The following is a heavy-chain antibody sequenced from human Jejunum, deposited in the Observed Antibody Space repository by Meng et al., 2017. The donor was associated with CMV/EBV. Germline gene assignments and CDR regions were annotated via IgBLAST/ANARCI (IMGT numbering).Heavy chain of an antibody. CDR3: ANLGPTPYFDS. D-gene: IGHD3-16*01. CDR2: IRSKTDGGTV. J-gene: IGHJ4*02. CDR1: GFTFSTAW. V-gene: IGHV3-15*01. Sequence: EVELVESGGGLVKPGGSLRISLAASGFTFSTAWLSWVRQAPGKGLEWVGRIRSKTDGGTVDYAAPVKGRFTISRDDSKTTLYLEMISLNTEDTGVYYCANLGPTPYFDSWGQGTLVTSPQ.